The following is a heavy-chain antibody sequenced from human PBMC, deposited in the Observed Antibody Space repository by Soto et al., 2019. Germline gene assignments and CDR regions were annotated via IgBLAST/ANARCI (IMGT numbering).Heavy chain of an antibody. V-gene: IGHV1-3*01. D-gene: IGHD2-21*01. J-gene: IGHJ4*02. CDR2: INAGNGNT. Sequence: ASVNVSCKASGYTFTSYAMHWVRQAPGQRLEWMGWINAGNGNTKYSQKFQGRVTITRDTSASTAYMELSSLRSEDTAVYYCARGAVIQRLPTDYWGQGTLVTVSS. CDR1: GYTFTSYA. CDR3: ARGAVIQRLPTDY.